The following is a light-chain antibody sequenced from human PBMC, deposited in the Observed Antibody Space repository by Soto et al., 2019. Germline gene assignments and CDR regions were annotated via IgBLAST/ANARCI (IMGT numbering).Light chain of an antibody. CDR1: SSNIGSNT. CDR2: GNN. CDR3: AAWDDSLNGYVV. J-gene: IGLJ2*01. Sequence: QSVLTQPPSASRTPGQRVTISCSGSSSNIGSNTVNWYQQLPGTAPKLLIYGNNQRPSGVPDRFSGSKSGTSASLAISGLQSEDEADYYCAAWDDSLNGYVVFGGGTKLTVL. V-gene: IGLV1-44*01.